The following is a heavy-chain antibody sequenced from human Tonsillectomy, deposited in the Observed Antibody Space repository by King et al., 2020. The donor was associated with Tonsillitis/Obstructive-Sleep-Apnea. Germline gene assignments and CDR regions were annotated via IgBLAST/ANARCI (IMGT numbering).Heavy chain of an antibody. CDR2: FYSGGST. CDR1: GFTVSSNY. Sequence: VQLVESGGGLVQPGGSLRLSCAASGFTVSSNYMSWVRQAPGKGLEWVSVFYSGGSTYYADSVKGRFTISGDNSKNTLYLQMNSLRAEDTDVYYCARAVHFDWPKHYYYYYYMDVWGKGTTVTVSS. CDR3: ARAVHFDWPKHYYYYYYMDV. D-gene: IGHD3-9*01. J-gene: IGHJ6*03. V-gene: IGHV3-66*01.